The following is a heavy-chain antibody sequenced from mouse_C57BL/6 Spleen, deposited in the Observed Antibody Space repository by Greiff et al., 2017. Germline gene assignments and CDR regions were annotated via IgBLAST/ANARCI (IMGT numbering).Heavy chain of an antibody. Sequence: QVQLQQPGAELVKPGASVKMSCKASGYTFTSYWITWVKQRPGQGLAWIGDIYPGSGSTNYNEKFKSKATLTVDTSSSTSYMQLSSLTSEDSAVYYCATGGFTTVVATDWGQGTTLTVSS. V-gene: IGHV1-55*01. J-gene: IGHJ2*01. CDR3: ATGGFTTVVATD. CDR1: GYTFTSYW. CDR2: IYPGSGST. D-gene: IGHD1-1*01.